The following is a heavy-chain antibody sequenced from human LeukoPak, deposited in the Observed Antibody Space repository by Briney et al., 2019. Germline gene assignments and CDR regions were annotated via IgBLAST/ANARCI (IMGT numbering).Heavy chain of an antibody. J-gene: IGHJ5*02. D-gene: IGHD3-3*01. Sequence: GGSLRLSCAASGFHFSTYNMNWVRQAPGKGLEWVSAISGSGGSTYYADSVKGRFTISRDNSKNTLYLQMNSLRAEDTAVYYCASYDFWSGYRDWFDPWGQGTLVTVSS. CDR1: GFHFSTYN. CDR3: ASYDFWSGYRDWFDP. CDR2: ISGSGGST. V-gene: IGHV3-23*01.